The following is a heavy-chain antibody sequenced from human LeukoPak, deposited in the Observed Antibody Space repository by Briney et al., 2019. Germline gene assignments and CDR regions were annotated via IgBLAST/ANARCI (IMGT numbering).Heavy chain of an antibody. D-gene: IGHD2-8*01. CDR3: AREMDCTNGVCSRLGHAFDI. CDR2: INPSGGST. V-gene: IGHV1-46*01. Sequence: ASVKVSCKASGYTFTSYYMHWVRQAPGQGLEWMGIINPSGGSTSYAQKFQGRVTMTRDTSTSTVYMELSSLRSEDTAVYYCAREMDCTNGVCSRLGHAFDIWGQGTMVTVSS. J-gene: IGHJ3*02. CDR1: GYTFTSYY.